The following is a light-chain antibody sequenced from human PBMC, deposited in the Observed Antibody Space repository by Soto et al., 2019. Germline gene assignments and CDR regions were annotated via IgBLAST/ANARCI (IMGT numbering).Light chain of an antibody. J-gene: IGKJ1*01. CDR2: GAS. V-gene: IGKV3-20*01. Sequence: EIVLTQSPGTLSLSPGERATLSCRASQSVSSSYLAWYQQKPGQAPRLLIYGASSRATGIPDRFSGSGSGTDFTLTISRLEPEDFAVYYCQQYGSSPGTFGQGTNLDSK. CDR3: QQYGSSPGT. CDR1: QSVSSSY.